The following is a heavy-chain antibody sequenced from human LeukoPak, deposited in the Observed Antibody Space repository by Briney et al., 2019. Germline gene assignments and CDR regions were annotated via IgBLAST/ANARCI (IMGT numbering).Heavy chain of an antibody. D-gene: IGHD6-13*01. CDR1: GGSFSGYY. CDR2: INHSGST. Sequence: SETLSLTCAVYGGSFSGYYWSWIRQPPGKWLEWIGEINHSGSTNYNPSLKSRVTISVDTSKNQFSLKLSSVTAADTAVYYCARFSRGSWYYAYYYFDYWGQGTLVTVSS. V-gene: IGHV4-34*01. CDR3: ARFSRGSWYYAYYYFDY. J-gene: IGHJ4*02.